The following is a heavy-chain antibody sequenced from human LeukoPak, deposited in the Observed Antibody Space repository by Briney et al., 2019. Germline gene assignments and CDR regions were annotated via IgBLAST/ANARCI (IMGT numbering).Heavy chain of an antibody. D-gene: IGHD6-19*01. CDR3: ARESGIAVAGHLDY. CDR1: GGSISSGGYY. Sequence: SQTLSLTCTVSGGSISSGGYYWSWIRQPPGKGLEWIGYIYHSGSTYYNPSLKSRVTISVDRSKNQFSLKLSSVTAADTAVYYCARESGIAVAGHLDYWGQGTLVTVSS. J-gene: IGHJ4*02. V-gene: IGHV4-30-2*01. CDR2: IYHSGST.